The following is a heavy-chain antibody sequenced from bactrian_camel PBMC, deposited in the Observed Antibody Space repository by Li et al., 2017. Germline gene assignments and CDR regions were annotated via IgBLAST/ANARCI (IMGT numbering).Heavy chain of an antibody. CDR2: IDSTGSS. V-gene: IGHV3S53*01. CDR3: AADCSSGYFSY. Sequence: HVQLVESGGGLVQPGGSLRLSCANSGDTRITNCMGWFRQVPGKKREGVASIDSTGSSNYADSVKGRFTISRDNANNTLYLQMNSLQPEDTAMYLGAADCSSGYFSYWGQGTQVTVS. J-gene: IGHJ4*01. D-gene: IGHD2*01. CDR1: GDTRITNC.